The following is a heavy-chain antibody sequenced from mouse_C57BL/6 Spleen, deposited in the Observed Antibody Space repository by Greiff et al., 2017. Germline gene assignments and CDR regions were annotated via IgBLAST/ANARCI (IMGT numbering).Heavy chain of an antibody. CDR3: ATNCLAMDY. Sequence: QVQLKQSGTELVKPGASVKLSCKASGYTFTSYWMHWVKQRPGQGLEWLGNINPSNGGHHSNEMFKSKSTLTVDKSSSTAYMQLSSLTSEDSSVYYSATNCLAMDYGGQGTSVTVAS. V-gene: IGHV1-53*01. CDR2: INPSNGGH. CDR1: GYTFTSYW. D-gene: IGHD4-1*01. J-gene: IGHJ4*01.